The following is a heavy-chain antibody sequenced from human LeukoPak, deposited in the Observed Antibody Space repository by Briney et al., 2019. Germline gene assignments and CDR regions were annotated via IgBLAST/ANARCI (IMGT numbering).Heavy chain of an antibody. J-gene: IGHJ4*02. D-gene: IGHD1-26*01. CDR1: GGSISSSSYY. Sequence: PSETLSLTCTVSGGSISSSSYYRGWIRQPPGKGLEWIGSIYYSGSTYYNPSLKSRVTISVATSKNQFSLKLSSVTAADTAVYYCARGKGGSSVFDYWGQGTLLTVSS. CDR2: IYYSGST. CDR3: ARGKGGSSVFDY. V-gene: IGHV4-39*01.